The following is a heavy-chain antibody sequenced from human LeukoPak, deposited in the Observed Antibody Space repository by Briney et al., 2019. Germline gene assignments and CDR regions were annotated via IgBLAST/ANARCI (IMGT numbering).Heavy chain of an antibody. CDR1: GYTFTGYY. CDR3: ARGHLSADFWSGYYTPSPPHDY. CDR2: INPSSGGT. J-gene: IGHJ4*02. Sequence: ASVKVSCKASGYTFTGYYMHWVRQAPGQGLEWMGWINPSSGGTNYAQKFQGRVTMTRDTSISTAYMELSRLRSDDTAVYYCARGHLSADFWSGYYTPSPPHDYWGQGTLVTVSS. D-gene: IGHD3-3*01. V-gene: IGHV1-2*02.